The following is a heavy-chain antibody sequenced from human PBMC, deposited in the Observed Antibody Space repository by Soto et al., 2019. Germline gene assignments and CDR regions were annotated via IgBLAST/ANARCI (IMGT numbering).Heavy chain of an antibody. CDR2: ISYDGSNK. CDR1: GFTFSSYG. V-gene: IGHV3-30*18. J-gene: IGHJ6*02. CDR3: AKVLWFGETVGDAMDV. Sequence: QVQLVESGGGVVQPGRSLRLSCAASGFTFSSYGMHWVRQAPGKGLEWVAVISYDGSNKYYADSVKGRFTISRDNSKHTLYLQMNSLRAEDTAVYYCAKVLWFGETVGDAMDVWGQGTTVTVSS. D-gene: IGHD3-10*01.